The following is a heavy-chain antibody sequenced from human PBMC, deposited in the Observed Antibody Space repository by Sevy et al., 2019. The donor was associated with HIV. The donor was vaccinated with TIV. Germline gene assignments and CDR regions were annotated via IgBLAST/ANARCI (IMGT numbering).Heavy chain of an antibody. Sequence: GGSLRLSCAASGFAFSSHAMHWVRQAPGKGLEWVAVISYEGTETFYAASVEGRFTISRDNSKNMLSLQINSLRPEDTAVYFCARDGGYNIKWYPLYWGHGTLVTVS. J-gene: IGHJ4*01. CDR3: ARDGGYNIKWYPLY. D-gene: IGHD1-20*01. V-gene: IGHV3-30-3*01. CDR1: GFAFSSHA. CDR2: ISYEGTET.